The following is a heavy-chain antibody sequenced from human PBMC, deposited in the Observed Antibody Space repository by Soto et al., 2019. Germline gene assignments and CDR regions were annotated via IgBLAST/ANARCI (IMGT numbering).Heavy chain of an antibody. D-gene: IGHD3-22*01. CDR3: AKGERYYYDSSGYYSSPLF. CDR1: GFTLSSYA. V-gene: IGHV3-23*01. CDR2: ISGSGGTT. Sequence: EVQLLESGGGLVQPGGSLRLSCAASGFTLSSYAMSWVRQAPGKGLEWVSAISGSGGTTYYADSVKGRFTISRDTSKHTLYLQMNSLRAEDTAVYYCAKGERYYYDSSGYYSSPLFWGQGTLVTVSS. J-gene: IGHJ4*02.